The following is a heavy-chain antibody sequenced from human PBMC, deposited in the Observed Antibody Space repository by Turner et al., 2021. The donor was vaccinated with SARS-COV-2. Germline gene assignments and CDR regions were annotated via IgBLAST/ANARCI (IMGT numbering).Heavy chain of an antibody. Sequence: VQLVESGGGLVQPGGSLRLACAAPGFTFSSYWMHWVRQAPGKGLVWVSRMNSDGSCTSYADSVKGRFTISRDNAKNTLSLQMNSLRAEDTAVYYGARDRAAAVLYYYYGMDVWGQGTTVTVSS. V-gene: IGHV3-74*01. D-gene: IGHD6-13*01. CDR3: ARDRAAAVLYYYYGMDV. CDR1: GFTFSSYW. CDR2: MNSDGSCT. J-gene: IGHJ6*02.